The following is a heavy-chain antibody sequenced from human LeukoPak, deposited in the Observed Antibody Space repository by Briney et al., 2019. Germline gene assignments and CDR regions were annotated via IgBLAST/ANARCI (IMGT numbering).Heavy chain of an antibody. CDR2: INPNSGGT. V-gene: IGHV1-2*02. D-gene: IGHD1-26*01. CDR1: GYTFTGYY. J-gene: IGHJ5*02. Sequence: ASVKVSCKASGYTFTGYYMHWVRQAPGQGLEWMGWINPNSGGTNYAQKFQGRVTMTRDTSISTAYMELSRLRSDDTAVYYCARDRGIVGASWFDPWGQGTLVTVSS. CDR3: ARDRGIVGASWFDP.